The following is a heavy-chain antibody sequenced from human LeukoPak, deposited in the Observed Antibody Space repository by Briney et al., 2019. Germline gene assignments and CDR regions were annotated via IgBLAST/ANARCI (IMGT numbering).Heavy chain of an antibody. Sequence: PGGSLRLSCAASGFTFSDYSISWVRQAAGKGLKWVASISSSSLYIYYADPVKGRFTISRDNAKNTLYLQMNSLRAEDTAVYYCTTLYPTGFDIWGQGTMVTVSS. V-gene: IGHV3-21*01. J-gene: IGHJ3*02. CDR3: TTLYPTGFDI. D-gene: IGHD1-14*01. CDR1: GFTFSDYS. CDR2: ISSSSLYI.